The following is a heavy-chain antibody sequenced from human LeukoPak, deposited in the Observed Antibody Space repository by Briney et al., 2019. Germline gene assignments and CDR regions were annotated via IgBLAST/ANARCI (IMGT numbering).Heavy chain of an antibody. D-gene: IGHD3-10*01. V-gene: IGHV4-59*13. CDR1: GGSISNYY. J-gene: IGHJ6*04. CDR3: ARVATMVRGSNGMDV. CDR2: IYYSGST. Sequence: SETLSLTCTVSGGSISNYYWTWIRQPPGKGLEWIGYIYYSGSTNYNPSLSSRATISVDTSKKQFSLNLSSVTAADTALYYCARVATMVRGSNGMDVWGKGTTVTVSS.